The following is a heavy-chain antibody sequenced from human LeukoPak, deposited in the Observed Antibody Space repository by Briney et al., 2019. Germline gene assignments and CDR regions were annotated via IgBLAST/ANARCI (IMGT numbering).Heavy chain of an antibody. CDR1: GFTFSSYG. CDR3: ARDGIPYLVRPRYLQH. V-gene: IGHV3-33*01. Sequence: GGSLRLSCAASGFTFSSYGMHWVRQAPGKGLEWVAVIWYDGSNKYYADSVKGRFTISRDNSKNTLYLQMNSLRAEDTAVYYCARDGIPYLVRPRYLQHWGQGTLVTVSS. D-gene: IGHD6-6*01. J-gene: IGHJ1*01. CDR2: IWYDGSNK.